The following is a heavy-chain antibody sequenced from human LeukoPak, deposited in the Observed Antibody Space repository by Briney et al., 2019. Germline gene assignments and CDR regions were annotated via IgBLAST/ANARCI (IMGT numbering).Heavy chain of an antibody. V-gene: IGHV4-34*01. D-gene: IGHD3-22*01. CDR1: GGSFSGYY. J-gene: IGHJ4*02. Sequence: SETLSLTCAVYGGSFSGYYWSWIRQPPGKGLEWIGEINHSGSTNYNPSLKSRVTISIDTSNNQFYLKLSSLTAADTAVYYCARRDDSSGYHKIFDYWGQGTLVTVSS. CDR3: ARRDDSSGYHKIFDY. CDR2: INHSGST.